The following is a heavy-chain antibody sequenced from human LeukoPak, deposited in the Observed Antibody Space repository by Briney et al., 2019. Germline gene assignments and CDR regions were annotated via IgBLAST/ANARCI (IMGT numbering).Heavy chain of an antibody. J-gene: IGHJ3*02. V-gene: IGHV3-15*01. CDR2: IKDGSGAT. Sequence: GGSLRLSCAASGFTFDDYAMHWVRQAPGKGLEWGGCIKDGSGATAYAAPVKGRFTISRDDSKNTLYLQMSSLKTEDTAVYYCTTDLSFRNVEMFFIRENTLDMWGQGTMVTVSS. CDR1: GFTFDDYA. CDR3: TTDLSFRNVEMFFIRENTLDM. D-gene: IGHD5-24*01.